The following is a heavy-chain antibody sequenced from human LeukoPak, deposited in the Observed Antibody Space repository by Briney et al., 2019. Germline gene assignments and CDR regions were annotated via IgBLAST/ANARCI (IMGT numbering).Heavy chain of an antibody. D-gene: IGHD3-3*01. CDR3: AKGGEGGSLLYYADS. V-gene: IGHV3-23*01. Sequence: LPGGSLRLSCAASGFTFSSYAMNWVRQAPGKGLEWVSVISDGGGSTHYADSVKGRFTISRDNSKNTLYLQMNSLRTEDTAVYYCAKGGEGGSLLYYADSWGQGTLVAVSS. CDR2: ISDGGGST. CDR1: GFTFSSYA. J-gene: IGHJ4*02.